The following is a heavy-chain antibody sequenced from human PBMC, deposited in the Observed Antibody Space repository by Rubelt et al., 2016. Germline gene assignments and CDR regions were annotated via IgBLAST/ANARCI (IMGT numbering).Heavy chain of an antibody. CDR2: INPNSGGT. CDR1: GYTFTGYY. V-gene: IGHV1-2*02. Sequence: QVQLVQSGAEVKKPGASVKVSCKASGYTFTGYYMHWVRQAPGQGLEWMGWINPNSGGTNYAKKVKGRVTRTRDKSSSTAYMELGGLRSDDTAVYYCARDLYKGPRWLVAYWGQGTLVTVSS. CDR3: ARDLYKGPRWLVAY. J-gene: IGHJ4*02. D-gene: IGHD6-19*01.